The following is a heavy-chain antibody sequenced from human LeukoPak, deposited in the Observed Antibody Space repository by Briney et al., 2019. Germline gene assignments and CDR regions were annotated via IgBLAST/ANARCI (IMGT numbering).Heavy chain of an antibody. CDR2: ISGSGGST. Sequence: GGSLRLSCAASGFTFSSYGMSWVRQAPGKGLEWVSAISGSGGSTYYADSVKGRFTISRDNSKNTLYLQMNSLRAEDTAVYYCAKDQEGCGRETDYWGQGTLVTVSS. D-gene: IGHD2-21*01. CDR3: AKDQEGCGRETDY. V-gene: IGHV3-23*01. J-gene: IGHJ4*02. CDR1: GFTFSSYG.